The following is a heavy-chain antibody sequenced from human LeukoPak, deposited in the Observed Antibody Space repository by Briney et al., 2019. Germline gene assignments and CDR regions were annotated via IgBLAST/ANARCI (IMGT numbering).Heavy chain of an antibody. J-gene: IGHJ4*02. Sequence: PGGSLRLSCAASGFTFSNYWVHWVRQASGKGLVWVSRINRDGTITKYADSVKGRFTVSRDNAKNTLNLQMNSLRAEDTAVYYCARDKKSGESSEIDYWGQGTLVTVSS. CDR2: INRDGTIT. CDR3: ARDKKSGESSEIDY. D-gene: IGHD3-10*01. V-gene: IGHV3-74*03. CDR1: GFTFSNYW.